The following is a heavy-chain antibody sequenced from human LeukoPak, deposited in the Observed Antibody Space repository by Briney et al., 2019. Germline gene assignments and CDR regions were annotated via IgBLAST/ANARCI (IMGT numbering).Heavy chain of an antibody. CDR2: FDPEDGET. J-gene: IGHJ4*02. V-gene: IGHV1-24*01. CDR1: GYTLTELS. D-gene: IGHD6-13*01. CDR3: ATIQPLYSSSWPFDY. Sequence: ASVKVSCKVSGYTLTELSMHWVRQAPGKGPEWMGGFDPEDGETIYAQKFQGRVTMTEDTSTDTAYMELSSLRSEDTAVYYCATIQPLYSSSWPFDYWGQGTLVTVSS.